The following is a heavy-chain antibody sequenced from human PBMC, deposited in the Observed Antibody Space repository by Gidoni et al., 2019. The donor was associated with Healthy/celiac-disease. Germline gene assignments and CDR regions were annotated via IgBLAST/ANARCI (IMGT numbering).Heavy chain of an antibody. D-gene: IGHD3-22*01. J-gene: IGHJ4*02. CDR2: ISSSSSYI. CDR1: GFTFSGYS. V-gene: IGHV3-21*01. Sequence: EVQLVESGGGLVQPGGSVSLPCEASGFTFSGYSMTWVRQAPGKGLEWVSSISSSSSYIYYADSVKGRFTISRDNAKNSLYLQMNSLRAEDTAVYYCARDTMIVVVKVFDYWGQGTLVTVSS. CDR3: ARDTMIVVVKVFDY.